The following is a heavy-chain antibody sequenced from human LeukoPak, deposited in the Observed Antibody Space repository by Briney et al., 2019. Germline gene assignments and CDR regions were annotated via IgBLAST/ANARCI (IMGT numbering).Heavy chain of an antibody. CDR1: GFTFSSFG. V-gene: IGHV3-23*01. Sequence: QPGGSLRLSCAASGFTFSSFGMTWVRQAPGKGLEWVSGISGSGGSTYYADSVKGRFTISRDSSKNTVYLQMNSLRAEDAALYYCAKVGDYYGSGKYSNFDYWGQGTLVTVSS. CDR3: AKVGDYYGSGKYSNFDY. J-gene: IGHJ4*02. CDR2: ISGSGGST. D-gene: IGHD3-10*01.